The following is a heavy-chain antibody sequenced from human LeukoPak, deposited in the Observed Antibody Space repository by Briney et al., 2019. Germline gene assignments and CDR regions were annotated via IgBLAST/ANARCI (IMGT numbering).Heavy chain of an antibody. Sequence: GGSLRLSCAASGFTFSSYGMSWVRQAPGKGLEWVSAISDSGNTYHADSVKGRFTISRDSSKNTLFLQMNRLRPEDAAVYYCAKAPVTTCRGAYCYPFDYWGQGTWSPSPQ. CDR3: AKAPVTTCRGAYCYPFDY. J-gene: IGHJ4*02. D-gene: IGHD2-21*01. V-gene: IGHV3-23*01. CDR1: GFTFSSYG. CDR2: ISDSGNT.